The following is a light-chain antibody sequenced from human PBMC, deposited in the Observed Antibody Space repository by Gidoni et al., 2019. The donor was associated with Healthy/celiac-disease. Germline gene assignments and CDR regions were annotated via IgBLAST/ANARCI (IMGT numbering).Light chain of an antibody. V-gene: IGKV3-15*01. Sequence: EIVMTQSPATLSVSPWERATLSCRSSQSVNSNLAWYHQKPGQAPRLLIYGASTRATGIPARFSGSWSGTEVTLTISSLQSEDFAVYYCQQYNNRLTFGGGTKVEIK. J-gene: IGKJ4*01. CDR2: GAS. CDR1: QSVNSN. CDR3: QQYNNRLT.